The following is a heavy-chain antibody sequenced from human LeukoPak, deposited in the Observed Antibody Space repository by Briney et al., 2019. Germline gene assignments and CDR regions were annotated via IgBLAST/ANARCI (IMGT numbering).Heavy chain of an antibody. CDR2: INHSGST. CDR3: ASADYDILTGYQY. Sequence: PSETLSLTCAVYGGSFSGYYWSWIRQPPGKGLEWIGEINHSGSTNYNPSLKSRVTISVDTSKNQFSLKLSSVTAADTAVYYCASADYDILTGYQYWGQGTLVTVSS. V-gene: IGHV4-34*01. D-gene: IGHD3-9*01. CDR1: GGSFSGYY. J-gene: IGHJ4*02.